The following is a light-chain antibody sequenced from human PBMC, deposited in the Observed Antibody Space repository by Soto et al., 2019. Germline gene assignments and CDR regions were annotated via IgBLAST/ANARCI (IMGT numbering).Light chain of an antibody. V-gene: IGKV1-5*03. CDR3: QQHNPYSPYT. CDR1: QSITNC. Sequence: DLQMTQSPSTLSASVGDRVTITCRASQSITNCLAWYQQKPGKAPKLLIFDASSLRSGVPSRFSGSGSGTEFTLTITGLQPEDFATYYCQQHNPYSPYTFGQGTKLEIK. CDR2: DAS. J-gene: IGKJ2*01.